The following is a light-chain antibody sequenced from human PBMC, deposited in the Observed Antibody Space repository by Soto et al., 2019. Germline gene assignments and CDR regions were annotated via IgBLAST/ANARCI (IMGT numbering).Light chain of an antibody. CDR3: QQRSNWPRGS. CDR1: QSVSSY. Sequence: EIVLTQSPATLSLSPGERATLSCRASQSVSSYLAWYQQKPGQAPRLLIYDASNRATGIPARFSGSRSGTDFTLPISSPEPEDFAVYSCQQRSNWPRGSFGQGTKVEIK. V-gene: IGKV3-11*01. J-gene: IGKJ1*01. CDR2: DAS.